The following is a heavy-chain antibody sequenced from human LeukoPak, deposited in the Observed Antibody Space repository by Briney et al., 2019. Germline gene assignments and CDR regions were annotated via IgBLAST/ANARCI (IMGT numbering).Heavy chain of an antibody. CDR2: MNPNSGST. D-gene: IGHD3-22*01. Sequence: ASVKVSCKASGYSFTSYDINWVRQAPGQGFEWVGWMNPNSGSTGHAQEFQGRVTMTRDTSMSTAYMELSSLRYEDTAVYYCARGRGYDRTGYVYYFDFWGQGTLATVSS. CDR3: ARGRGYDRTGYVYYFDF. J-gene: IGHJ4*02. V-gene: IGHV1-8*01. CDR1: GYSFTSYD.